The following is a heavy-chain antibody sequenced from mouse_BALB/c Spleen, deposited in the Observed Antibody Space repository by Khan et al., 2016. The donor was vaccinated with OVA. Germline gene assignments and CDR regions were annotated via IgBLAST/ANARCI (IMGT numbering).Heavy chain of an antibody. CDR1: GYMFTSYW. Sequence: QVRLQQSGAELAKPGASVKMSCKASGYMFTSYWMNWVKQRPGQGLEWIGYINPSSGYTENNQKFKDKATLTADKSSSTVYMQLNNLTSEDSAVYYCARSGYGSLAYWGQGTLVTVSA. CDR2: INPSSGYT. CDR3: ARSGYGSLAY. J-gene: IGHJ3*01. D-gene: IGHD1-1*01. V-gene: IGHV1-7*01.